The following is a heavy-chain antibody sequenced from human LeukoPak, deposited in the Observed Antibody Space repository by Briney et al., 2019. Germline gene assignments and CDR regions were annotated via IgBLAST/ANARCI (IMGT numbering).Heavy chain of an antibody. CDR2: ISAYNGNT. CDR1: GYTFTSYG. CDR3: ARGPHYYGSSGYPDY. Sequence: ASVKVSCKASGYTFTSYGISWVRQAPGQGLEWMGWISAYNGNTNYAQKLQGRVTMTTDTSTSTAYMELRSLRSDDTAVYYCARGPHYYGSSGYPDYWGQGTLVTVSS. J-gene: IGHJ4*02. D-gene: IGHD3-22*01. V-gene: IGHV1-18*01.